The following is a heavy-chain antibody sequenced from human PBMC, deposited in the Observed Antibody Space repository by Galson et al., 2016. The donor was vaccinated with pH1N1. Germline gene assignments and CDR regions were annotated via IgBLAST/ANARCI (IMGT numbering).Heavy chain of an antibody. V-gene: IGHV6-1*01. CDR2: TYYRSKWYN. CDR1: GDSVSSHSAT. CDR3: ARGVIDYDFWSGYQDHAAFDI. J-gene: IGHJ3*02. D-gene: IGHD3-3*01. Sequence: CAISGDSVSSHSATWSWIRQSPSRGLEWLGRTYYRSKWYNDYAESVKSRIIISPDTSKNQLSLQLNSVTPADTAVYYCARGVIDYDFWSGYQDHAAFDIWGQGTMVIVSS.